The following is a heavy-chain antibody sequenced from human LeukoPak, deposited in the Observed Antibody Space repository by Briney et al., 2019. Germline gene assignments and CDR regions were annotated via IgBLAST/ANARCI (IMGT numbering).Heavy chain of an antibody. V-gene: IGHV3-30*03. Sequence: PGRSLRLSCAASGFSFSSYAMHWVRQAPGKGLEWVAVISYDGSNEYYADSVKGRFTISRDNSKNSLYLQMNSLRAEDTAVYYCARDITRTQKDYWGQGTLVTVSS. J-gene: IGHJ4*02. CDR3: ARDITRTQKDY. CDR1: GFSFSSYA. CDR2: ISYDGSNE. D-gene: IGHD1-14*01.